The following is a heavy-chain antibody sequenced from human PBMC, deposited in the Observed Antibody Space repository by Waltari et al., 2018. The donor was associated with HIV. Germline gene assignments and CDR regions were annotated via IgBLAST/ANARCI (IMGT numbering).Heavy chain of an antibody. Sequence: QVQLVQSGAEVKKPGSSVKVSCKSSGGTFNNYAFIWVRQAPGQGLEWMGGIIPRFNTRNYAQKFQGRVTITADESTSTAYMELSSLRSEDTAVYYCARGVYYDILTGPIMGYFDYWGQGTLVTVSS. CDR1: GGTFNNYA. J-gene: IGHJ4*02. CDR3: ARGVYYDILTGPIMGYFDY. D-gene: IGHD3-9*01. CDR2: IIPRFNTR. V-gene: IGHV1-69*01.